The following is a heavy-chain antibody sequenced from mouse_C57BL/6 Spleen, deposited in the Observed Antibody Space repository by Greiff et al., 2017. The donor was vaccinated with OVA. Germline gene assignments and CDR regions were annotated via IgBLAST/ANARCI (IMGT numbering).Heavy chain of an antibody. J-gene: IGHJ3*01. CDR1: GYSITSDYD. CDR2: ISYSGST. V-gene: IGHV3-1*01. CDR3: ARGDYDAGFAY. D-gene: IGHD2-4*01. Sequence: DVKLQESGPGMVKPSQSLSLTCTVTGYSITSDYDWHWIRHFPGNKLEWMGYISYSGSTNYNPSLKSRISISHDTSKNQFFLKLNSVTTEDTATYYCARGDYDAGFAYWGQGTLVTVSA.